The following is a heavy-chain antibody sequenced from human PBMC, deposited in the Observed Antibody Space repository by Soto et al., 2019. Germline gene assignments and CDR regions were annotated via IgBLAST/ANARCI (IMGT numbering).Heavy chain of an antibody. Sequence: GGSLRLSCAASGFTFSSYAMHWVRQAPGKGLEWVAVISYDGSKKYYADSVKGRFTISRDNSKNTLYLQMNSLRAEDTAVYSCARDWSRIAVAGTGNFDYWGQGTLVTVSS. CDR1: GFTFSSYA. CDR2: ISYDGSKK. CDR3: ARDWSRIAVAGTGNFDY. D-gene: IGHD6-19*01. J-gene: IGHJ4*02. V-gene: IGHV3-30-3*01.